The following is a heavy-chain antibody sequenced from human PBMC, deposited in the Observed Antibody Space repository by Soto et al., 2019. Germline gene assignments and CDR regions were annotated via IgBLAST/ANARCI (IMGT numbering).Heavy chain of an antibody. D-gene: IGHD3-9*01. CDR2: INHSGST. V-gene: IGHV4-34*01. CDR1: GGSFSGYY. Sequence: QVQLQQWGAGLLKPSETLSLTCAVYGGSFSGYYWSWIRQPPGKGLEWIGEINHSGSTNYNPSLKSRVTISVDTSKNQFSLKLSSVTAADTAVYYCARGRLRYFDWLTHNWFDPWGQGTLVTVSS. J-gene: IGHJ5*02. CDR3: ARGRLRYFDWLTHNWFDP.